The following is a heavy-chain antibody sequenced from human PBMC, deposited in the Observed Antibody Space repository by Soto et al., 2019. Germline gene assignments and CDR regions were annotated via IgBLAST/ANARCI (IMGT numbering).Heavy chain of an antibody. CDR3: ARGHFPIAVAGTIFDWFDP. CDR2: TYYRSKWYN. Sequence: SQTLSLTCAISGDSASSNSAAWNWIRQSPSRGLEWLGRTYYRSKWYNDYAVSVKSRITINPDTSKNQFSLQLNSVTPEDTAVYYCARGHFPIAVAGTIFDWFDPWGQGTLVTVSS. D-gene: IGHD6-19*01. J-gene: IGHJ5*02. CDR1: GDSASSNSAA. V-gene: IGHV6-1*01.